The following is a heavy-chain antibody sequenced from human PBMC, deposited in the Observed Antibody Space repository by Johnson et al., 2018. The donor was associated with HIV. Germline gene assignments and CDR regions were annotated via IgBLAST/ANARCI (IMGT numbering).Heavy chain of an antibody. J-gene: IGHJ3*02. D-gene: IGHD2-2*01. CDR1: GFTVSSNY. V-gene: IGHV3-66*04. Sequence: VQLVESGGGLVQPGGSLRLSCAASGFTVSSNYMSWVRQAPGKGLEWLSVLYSDGRTYYADSVKGRFTISRDGSKNTLFLQMNSLRAEDTAVYYCARRCSSSSCSHGAFDIWGQGTVVTVSS. CDR2: LYSDGRT. CDR3: ARRCSSSSCSHGAFDI.